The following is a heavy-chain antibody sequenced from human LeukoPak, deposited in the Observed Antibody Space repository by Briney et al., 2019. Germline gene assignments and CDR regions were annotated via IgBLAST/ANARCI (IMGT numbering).Heavy chain of an antibody. D-gene: IGHD5-24*01. J-gene: IGHJ4*02. CDR3: ARDDGYNPLDY. V-gene: IGHV4-59*11. CDR2: IYYSGSA. CDR1: GGSISSHY. Sequence: SETLSLTCIVSGGSISSHYWSWTRQPPGKGLEWIGYIYYSGSANNNPSLKSRVTISVDTSKNQFFLKLNSVTAADTAVYYCARDDGYNPLDYWGQGTLVTVSS.